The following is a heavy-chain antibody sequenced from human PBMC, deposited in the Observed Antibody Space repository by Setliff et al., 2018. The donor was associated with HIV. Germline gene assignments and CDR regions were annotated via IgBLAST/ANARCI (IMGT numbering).Heavy chain of an antibody. CDR1: GDSISSSSYY. D-gene: IGHD3-22*01. CDR3: ASLPPLYDSSGYYFDY. V-gene: IGHV4-39*01. Sequence: SETVSLTCSVSGDSISSSSYYWGWIRQPPGKGLEWIGSIYYSGSTYYNPSLNSRVTISVDASKNQFSLKLSSVTAAETAVYYCASLPPLYDSSGYYFDYWGQGTLVTVSS. CDR2: IYYSGST. J-gene: IGHJ4*02.